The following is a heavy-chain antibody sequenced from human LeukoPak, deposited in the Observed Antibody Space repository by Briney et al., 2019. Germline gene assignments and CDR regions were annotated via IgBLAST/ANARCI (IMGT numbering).Heavy chain of an antibody. Sequence: GGSLRLSCAASGFTFSSYAMSWVRQAPGKGLEWVSAISGSGGSTYYADSAKGRFTISRDNSKNTLYLQMNSLRAEDTAVYCCAKGKWELTQCLFDYWGQGTLVTVSS. CDR1: GFTFSSYA. D-gene: IGHD1-26*01. V-gene: IGHV3-23*01. J-gene: IGHJ4*02. CDR3: AKGKWELTQCLFDY. CDR2: ISGSGGST.